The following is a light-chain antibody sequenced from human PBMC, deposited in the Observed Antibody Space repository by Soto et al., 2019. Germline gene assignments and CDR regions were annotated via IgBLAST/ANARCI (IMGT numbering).Light chain of an antibody. J-gene: IGLJ3*02. V-gene: IGLV2-11*01. CDR1: SSDVGTYNY. CDR2: DVT. CDR3: SSYAGDYSLV. Sequence: QSALTQPRSVSESPGQSVTISCTGASSDVGTYNYVSWYQQHPDKAPKLMIFDVTRRPAGVPDRFSGSKSGNTASLTISGLQAEDEADYYCSSYAGDYSLVFGGGTQLTVL.